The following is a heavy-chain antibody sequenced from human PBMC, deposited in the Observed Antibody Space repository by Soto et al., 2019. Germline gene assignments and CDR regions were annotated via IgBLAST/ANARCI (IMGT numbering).Heavy chain of an antibody. J-gene: IGHJ4*02. V-gene: IGHV3-74*01. D-gene: IGHD3-22*01. CDR3: ARIMYYYDSSGPDY. CDR1: GFSFSSYG. Sequence: PGGSLRLSCAASGFSFSSYGMHWVRQAPGKGLEWVGRINSDGSSTTYADSVKGRFTISRDNAKNTLYLQMNSLRAEDTAVYYCARIMYYYDSSGPDYWGQGTLVTVSS. CDR2: INSDGSST.